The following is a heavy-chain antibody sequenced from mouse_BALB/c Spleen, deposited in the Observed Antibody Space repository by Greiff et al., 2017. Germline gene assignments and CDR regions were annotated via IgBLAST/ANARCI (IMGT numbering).Heavy chain of an antibody. D-gene: IGHD1-2*01. Sequence: EVQLVESGGGLVKPGGSLKLSCAASGFTFSSYTMSWVRQTPEKRLEWVATISSGGGNTYYPDSVKGRFTISRDNAKNNLYLQMSSLRSEDTALYYCARYYGYYPYFDYWGQGTTLTVSS. CDR1: GFTFSSYT. CDR2: ISSGGGNT. CDR3: ARYYGYYPYFDY. V-gene: IGHV5-9*03. J-gene: IGHJ2*01.